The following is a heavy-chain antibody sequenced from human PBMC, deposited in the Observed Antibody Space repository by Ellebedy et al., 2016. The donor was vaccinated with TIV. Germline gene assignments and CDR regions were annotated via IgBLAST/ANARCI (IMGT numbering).Heavy chain of an antibody. CDR1: GFTFTTYA. Sequence: GGSLRLSXVASGFTFTTYAMSWVRQAPGKGLEWVSAISGSGGSTYYVDSVKGRFTISRDNSKNTLFLQMNSLRAEDTAVYYCAKGPTTRYYYMGVWGKGTTVTVSS. D-gene: IGHD1-26*01. J-gene: IGHJ6*03. CDR2: ISGSGGST. CDR3: AKGPTTRYYYMGV. V-gene: IGHV3-23*01.